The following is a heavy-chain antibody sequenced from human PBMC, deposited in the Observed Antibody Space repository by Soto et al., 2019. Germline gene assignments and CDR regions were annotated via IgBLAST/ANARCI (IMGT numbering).Heavy chain of an antibody. CDR1: GYTFTSYG. CDR3: ARYAGVVFGVDDDAFDI. D-gene: IGHD3-3*01. CDR2: ISAYNGNT. J-gene: IGHJ3*02. V-gene: IGHV1-18*01. Sequence: ASVKVSCKASGYTFTSYGISWVRQAPGQGLEWMGWISAYNGNTNYAQKLQGRVTMTTDTSTSTAYMELRSLRSDDTAVYYCARYAGVVFGVDDDAFDIWGQGTRVTVSS.